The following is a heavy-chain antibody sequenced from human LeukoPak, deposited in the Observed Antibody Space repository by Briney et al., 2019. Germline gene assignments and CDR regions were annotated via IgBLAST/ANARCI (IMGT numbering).Heavy chain of an antibody. CDR3: ARSRITMVRGAPDYYYYMDV. Sequence: SETLSLTCAVYGGSFSDYYWSWIRQPPGKGLEWIGYIYYSGSTNYNPSLKSRVTISVDTSKNQFSLKLSSVTAADTAVYYCARSRITMVRGAPDYYYYMDVWGKGTTVTVSS. J-gene: IGHJ6*03. V-gene: IGHV4-59*01. CDR1: GGSFSDYY. CDR2: IYYSGST. D-gene: IGHD3-10*01.